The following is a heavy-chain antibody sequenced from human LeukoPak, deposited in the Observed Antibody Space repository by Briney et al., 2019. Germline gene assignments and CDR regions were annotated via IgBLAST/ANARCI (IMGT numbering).Heavy chain of an antibody. CDR2: IHFSGNT. J-gene: IGHJ4*02. Sequence: LRLSCAASGFDFGAYEMNWVRQPPGKGLEWIGHIHFSGNTYYISSLKSRLTMSVDTSKNQFSLNLSSVTAADAAVYYCATRRDGYTYFDYWGQGTLVSVSS. CDR1: GFDFGAYE. CDR3: ATRRDGYTYFDY. D-gene: IGHD5-24*01. V-gene: IGHV4-59*04.